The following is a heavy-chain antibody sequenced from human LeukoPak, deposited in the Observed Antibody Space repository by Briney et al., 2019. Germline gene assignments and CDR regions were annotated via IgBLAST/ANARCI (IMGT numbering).Heavy chain of an antibody. D-gene: IGHD6-19*01. CDR1: GFTFSSYA. J-gene: IGHJ4*02. CDR2: VNDGGDNT. Sequence: GGSLRLSCSASGFTFSSYAMSWVRQAPGKGLEWVSSVNDGGDNTYYADYLRGRFTVSRDNSRNTLWLQMNSLRAEDTAIYYCAKARGTTGWLPYFDYWGQGALVTVSS. CDR3: AKARGTTGWLPYFDY. V-gene: IGHV3-23*01.